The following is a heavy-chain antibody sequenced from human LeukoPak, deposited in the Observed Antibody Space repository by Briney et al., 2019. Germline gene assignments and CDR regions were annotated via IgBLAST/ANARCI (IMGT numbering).Heavy chain of an antibody. V-gene: IGHV1-69*05. J-gene: IGHJ5*02. D-gene: IGHD2-15*01. CDR2: IIPIFGTA. Sequence: GASVKVSCKASGGTFSSYAISWVRQAPGQGLEWMGGIIPIFGTANYAQKFQGRVTITTDESTSTAYMELGSLRSEDTAVYYCARDVTLGYCSGGSCQNWFDPWGQGTLVTVSS. CDR3: ARDVTLGYCSGGSCQNWFDP. CDR1: GGTFSSYA.